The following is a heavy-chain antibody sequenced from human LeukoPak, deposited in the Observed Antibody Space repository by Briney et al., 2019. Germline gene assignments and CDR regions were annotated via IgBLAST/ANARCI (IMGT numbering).Heavy chain of an antibody. CDR2: ITDSGGST. CDR3: ARGSSPSRPYYFDY. Sequence: GGSLRLSCAASGFTFSSYAMSWVRQAPRKGLEWVSAITDSGGSTFYADSVQGRFTISRDNSKNTLYLQMNSLRAEDTAVYYCARGSSPSRPYYFDYWGQGTLVTVSS. V-gene: IGHV3-23*01. CDR1: GFTFSSYA. D-gene: IGHD1-26*01. J-gene: IGHJ4*02.